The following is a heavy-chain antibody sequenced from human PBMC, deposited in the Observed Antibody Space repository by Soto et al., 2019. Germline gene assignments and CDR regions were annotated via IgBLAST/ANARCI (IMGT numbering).Heavy chain of an antibody. D-gene: IGHD3-3*01. CDR1: GYTFTSYG. CDR3: ARVHYDFWSGYQNYYYMDV. V-gene: IGHV1-18*01. Sequence: ASVKVSCKASGYTFTSYGISWVRQAPGQGLEWMGWISAYNGNTNYAQKLQGRVTMTTDTSTSTAYMELRSLRSDDTAVYYCARVHYDFWSGYQNYYYMDVWGKGTTVTVSS. CDR2: ISAYNGNT. J-gene: IGHJ6*03.